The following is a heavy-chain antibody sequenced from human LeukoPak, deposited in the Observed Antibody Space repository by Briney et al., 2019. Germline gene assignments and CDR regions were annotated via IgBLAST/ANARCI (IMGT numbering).Heavy chain of an antibody. V-gene: IGHV4-34*08. CDR1: GLTFRSFW. J-gene: IGHJ4*02. CDR2: INHSGST. Sequence: AGSLRLSCAVSGLTFRSFWMSWVRQPPGKGLEWIGEINHSGSTNYNPSLKSRVTISVDTSKNHFSLKLSSVTAADTAVYYCAGPGAGDLDYWGPGTLVTVSS. CDR3: AGPGAGDLDY. D-gene: IGHD3-10*01.